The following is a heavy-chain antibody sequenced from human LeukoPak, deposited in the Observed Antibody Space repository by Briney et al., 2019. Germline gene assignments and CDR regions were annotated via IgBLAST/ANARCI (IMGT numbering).Heavy chain of an antibody. CDR2: IDPDGSTT. CDR1: GFTLSSYW. Sequence: GGSLRLSCAASGFTLSSYWMHWVRQAPGEGLVWVSRIDPDGSTTNYADSVKDRFTISRDNAKNTLFLQTKSLRAENTALYYCTRVQAGRAGLMDVWGRGTTVTVSS. V-gene: IGHV3-74*01. D-gene: IGHD6-13*01. J-gene: IGHJ6*02. CDR3: TRVQAGRAGLMDV.